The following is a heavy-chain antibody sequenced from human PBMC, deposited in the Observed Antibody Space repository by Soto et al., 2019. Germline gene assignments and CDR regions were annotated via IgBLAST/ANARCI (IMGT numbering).Heavy chain of an antibody. CDR3: ARVDHRGYFAILTDY. CDR2: IYDSVNT. CDR1: GDSLSSGGHY. V-gene: IGHV4-31*03. J-gene: IGHJ4*02. D-gene: IGHD3-9*01. Sequence: PSLTCTVSGDSLSSGGHYWSWIRQHPGKGLEWIGHIYDSVNTYYSPSLRSRVTISADMSKNQFSLNLRSVTAADTAVYYCARVDHRGYFAILTDYWGQGTLVTVSS.